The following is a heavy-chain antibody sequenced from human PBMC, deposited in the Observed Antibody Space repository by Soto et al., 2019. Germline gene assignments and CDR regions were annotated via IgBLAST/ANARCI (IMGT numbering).Heavy chain of an antibody. D-gene: IGHD4-17*01. CDR2: INFFLGKT. V-gene: IGHV3-23*01. CDR1: GFNFKGYG. Sequence: GGSLRLSCAASGFNFKGYGISWVRQSPEKGLEWVASINFFLGKTYYADSVKGRSTISKDDAKDTVYLHLNSLRSDDTAIYYCARGGVYGTDHYCRGMDVWGQGSPVTVSS. CDR3: ARGGVYGTDHYCRGMDV. J-gene: IGHJ6*02.